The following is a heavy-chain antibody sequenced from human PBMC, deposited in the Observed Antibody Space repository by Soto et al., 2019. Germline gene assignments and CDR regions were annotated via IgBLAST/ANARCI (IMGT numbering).Heavy chain of an antibody. D-gene: IGHD6-13*01. Sequence: NPSETLSLTCAVSGGSISSVNWWSWVRQPPGKGLEWIGEIYHSGSTNYNPSLKSRVTISVDTSKNQFSLKLSSVTAADTAVYYCARVIGIAAAGLFDYWGQGTLVTVSS. CDR1: GGSISSVNW. J-gene: IGHJ4*02. CDR2: IYHSGST. V-gene: IGHV4-4*02. CDR3: ARVIGIAAAGLFDY.